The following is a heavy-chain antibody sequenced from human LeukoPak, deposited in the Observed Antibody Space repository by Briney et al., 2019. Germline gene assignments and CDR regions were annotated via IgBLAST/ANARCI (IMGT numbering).Heavy chain of an antibody. CDR3: GKGRERDYNCLDS. V-gene: IGHV3-30*02. CDR1: GFSFSGYG. J-gene: IGHJ4*02. D-gene: IGHD5-24*01. Sequence: GGSLRLSCAASGFSFSGYGMHWVSQDPGKGLEWVAFIRHDGTEYHTDSVKGRFTISRDNSKSTLFLQMNSLGAEDTAVYYCGKGRERDYNCLDSWGQGTLVTVSS. CDR2: IRHDGTE.